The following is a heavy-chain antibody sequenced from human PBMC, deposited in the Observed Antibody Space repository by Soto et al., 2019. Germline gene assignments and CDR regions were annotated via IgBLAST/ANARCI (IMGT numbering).Heavy chain of an antibody. CDR3: ASGYSSGWFFGYYMDV. CDR2: INAGNGNT. V-gene: IGHV1-3*01. CDR1: GYTFTSYA. Sequence: QVQLVQSGAEVKKPGASVKVSCKASGYTFTSYAMHWVRQAPGQRLEWMGWINAGNGNTKYSQKFQGRVTITRDTSASTAYMELSSLRSEDTAVYYCASGYSSGWFFGYYMDVWGKGTTVTVSS. J-gene: IGHJ6*03. D-gene: IGHD6-19*01.